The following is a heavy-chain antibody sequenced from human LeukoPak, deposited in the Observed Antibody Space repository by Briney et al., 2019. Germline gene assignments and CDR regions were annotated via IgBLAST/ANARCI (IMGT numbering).Heavy chain of an antibody. J-gene: IGHJ5*02. CDR2: IYYSGST. D-gene: IGHD3-10*01. CDR1: GGSISSSSYY. Sequence: SETLSLTCTVSGGSISSSSYYWGWIRQPPGKGLEWIGSIYYSGSTYYNPSLKSRVTISVDTSKNQFSLKLSSVTAADTAVYYCARHLYRYYYGSGSYGWFDPWGQGTLVTVSS. CDR3: ARHLYRYYYGSGSYGWFDP. V-gene: IGHV4-39*01.